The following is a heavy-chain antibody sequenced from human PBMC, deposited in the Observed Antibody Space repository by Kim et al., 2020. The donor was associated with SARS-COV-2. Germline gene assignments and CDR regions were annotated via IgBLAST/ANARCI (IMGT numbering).Heavy chain of an antibody. D-gene: IGHD5-12*01. CDR2: IKQDGSEK. J-gene: IGHJ6*02. V-gene: IGHV3-7*03. CDR3: ARDSGYDSGYYYDGMDV. Sequence: GGSLRLSCAASGFTFSSYWMSWVRQAPGKGLEWVANIKQDGSEKYYVDSVKGRFTISRDNAKNSLYLQMNSLRAEDTAVYYCARDSGYDSGYYYDGMDVGGQGTTVTVSS. CDR1: GFTFSSYW.